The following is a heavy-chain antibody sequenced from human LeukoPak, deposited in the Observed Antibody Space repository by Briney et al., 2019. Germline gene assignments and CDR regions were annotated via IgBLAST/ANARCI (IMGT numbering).Heavy chain of an antibody. D-gene: IGHD6-19*01. J-gene: IGHJ4*02. CDR3: ARVGGSGWFDY. CDR2: IYYTGST. CDR1: GGSVSSDSYS. V-gene: IGHV4-61*01. Sequence: SETLSLTCTVSGGSVSSDSYSWSWTRQPPGKGLEYIGHIYYTGSTNYNPSLKSRVTISVDTSRNQFSLKLSSVTAADTAVYFCARVGGSGWFDYWGQGTLVTVSS.